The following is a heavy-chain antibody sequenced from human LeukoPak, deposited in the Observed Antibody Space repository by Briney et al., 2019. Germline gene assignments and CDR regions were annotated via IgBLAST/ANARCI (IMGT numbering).Heavy chain of an antibody. CDR2: ISAYNGNT. Sequence: GASVKVSCKASGYTFTSYGISWVRQAPGQGLEWMGWISAYNGNTNYAQKLQGRVTMTTDTSTSTAYMELRSLRSDDTAVYYCASCYYGSGSLCHYGMDVWGQGTTVTVSS. CDR3: ASCYYGSGSLCHYGMDV. J-gene: IGHJ6*02. D-gene: IGHD3-10*01. V-gene: IGHV1-18*01. CDR1: GYTFTSYG.